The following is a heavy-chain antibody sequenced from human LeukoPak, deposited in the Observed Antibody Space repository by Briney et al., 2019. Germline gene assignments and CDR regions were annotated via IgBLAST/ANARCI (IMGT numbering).Heavy chain of an antibody. CDR3: AAGGYSYGYDGDTY. Sequence: ASVKVSCKASGYTFTSYYMHWVRQAPGQGLEWMGIINPSGGSTSYAQKFQERVTITRDMSTSTAYMELSSLRSEDTAVYYCAAGGYSYGYDGDTYWGQGTLVTVSS. D-gene: IGHD5-18*01. V-gene: IGHV1-46*01. J-gene: IGHJ4*02. CDR2: INPSGGST. CDR1: GYTFTSYY.